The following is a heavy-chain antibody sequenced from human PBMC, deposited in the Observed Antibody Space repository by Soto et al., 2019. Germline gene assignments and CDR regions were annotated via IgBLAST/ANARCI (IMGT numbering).Heavy chain of an antibody. Sequence: ASVKVSCKASGYTFTSYYMHWVRQAPGQGLEWMGIINPSGGSTSYAQKFQGRVTMTRDTSTSTVYMELSSLRSEDTAVYYCARDYAYYDIVTGYYSPGHFDYWGQGTLVTVSS. CDR1: GYTFTSYY. CDR3: ARDYAYYDIVTGYYSPGHFDY. D-gene: IGHD3-9*01. V-gene: IGHV1-46*03. CDR2: INPSGGST. J-gene: IGHJ4*02.